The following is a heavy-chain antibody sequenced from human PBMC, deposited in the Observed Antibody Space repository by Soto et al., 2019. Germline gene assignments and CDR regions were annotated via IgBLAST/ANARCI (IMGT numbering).Heavy chain of an antibody. CDR3: ARDQSGYADF. Sequence: QVQLQESGPGLVEPSETLSLTCTVSGDSMSSYYWSWIRQSAEKGLEWIGRISATGTTTYIPSLKSRITLSVDTSQNQFSLNLKCVTAADTAVYFCARDQSGYADFWCQGTVVTVS. D-gene: IGHD1-1*01. CDR1: GDSMSSYY. J-gene: IGHJ3*01. CDR2: ISATGTT. V-gene: IGHV4-4*07.